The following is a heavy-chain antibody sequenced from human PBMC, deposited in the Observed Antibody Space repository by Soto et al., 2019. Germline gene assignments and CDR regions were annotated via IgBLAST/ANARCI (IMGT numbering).Heavy chain of an antibody. CDR2: IYYSGST. V-gene: IGHV4-59*01. CDR1: GGSISSYY. D-gene: IGHD3-22*01. Sequence: PSETLSLTCTVSGGSISSYYWSWIRQPPGKGLEWIGYIYYSGSTNYNPSLKSRVTISVDTSKNQFSLKLSSVTAADTAVYYCARDRSPYYDSSGYFDYWGQGTLVTVS. CDR3: ARDRSPYYDSSGYFDY. J-gene: IGHJ4*02.